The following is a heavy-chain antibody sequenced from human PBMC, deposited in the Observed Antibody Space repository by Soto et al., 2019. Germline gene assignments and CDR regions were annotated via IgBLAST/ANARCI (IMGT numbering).Heavy chain of an antibody. CDR3: AGSAGWYAFHS. D-gene: IGHD6-19*01. CDR2: VFHTGTT. Sequence: QVQLQESGPGLVKPSGTLSLTCAVSGDSVCSPYYWCWVRQPPGKGLEWIGEVFHTGTTSENPSLRSRVTISMEKSINQLSPDLSSVTAADTAVYYSAGSAGWYAFHSWGPGNLVIVSS. CDR1: GDSVCSPYY. J-gene: IGHJ4*02. V-gene: IGHV4-4*02.